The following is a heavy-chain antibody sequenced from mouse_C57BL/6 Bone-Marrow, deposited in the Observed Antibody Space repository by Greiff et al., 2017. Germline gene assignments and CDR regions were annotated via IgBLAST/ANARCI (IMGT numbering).Heavy chain of an antibody. CDR2: IWTGGGT. D-gene: IGHD1-1*01. Sequence: VQLQESGPGLVAPSQSLSITCTVSGFSLTSYAISWVRQPPGKGLEWLGVIWTGGGTNYNSALKSRLSISKDNSKSQVFLKMNSLQTDDTARYDCARNVVLRLGYYFDYWGQGTTLTVSS. CDR1: GFSLTSYA. V-gene: IGHV2-9-1*01. J-gene: IGHJ2*01. CDR3: ARNVVLRLGYYFDY.